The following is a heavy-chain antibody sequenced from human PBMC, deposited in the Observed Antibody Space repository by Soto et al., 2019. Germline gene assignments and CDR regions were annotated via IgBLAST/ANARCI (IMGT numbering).Heavy chain of an antibody. CDR3: ARVPVRDSSGYYYVSHYYYYGMDV. CDR1: GYTFSTYG. D-gene: IGHD3-22*01. J-gene: IGHJ6*02. V-gene: IGHV1-18*01. CDR2: ISAYNGDTQT. Sequence: ASVKVSCKASGYTFSTYGISWVRHAPGQGLEWMGWISAYNGDTQTNYAQKFQGRVTMTTDTSTSAAYMELRNLRSDYTAVYYCARVPVRDSSGYYYVSHYYYYGMDVWGQGTTVTV.